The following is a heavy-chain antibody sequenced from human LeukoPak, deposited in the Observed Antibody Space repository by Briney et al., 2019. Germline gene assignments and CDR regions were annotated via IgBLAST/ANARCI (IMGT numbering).Heavy chain of an antibody. CDR2: IWYDGSNK. Sequence: QPGRSLRLSCAASGFTFSSYGMHWVRQAPGKGLEWVAVIWYDGSNKYYADSVKGRFTISRDNSKNTLYLQMNSLRAEDTAVYYCARAVAGNYYFDYWGQGTLVTVSS. D-gene: IGHD6-19*01. CDR3: ARAVAGNYYFDY. CDR1: GFTFSSYG. V-gene: IGHV3-33*01. J-gene: IGHJ4*02.